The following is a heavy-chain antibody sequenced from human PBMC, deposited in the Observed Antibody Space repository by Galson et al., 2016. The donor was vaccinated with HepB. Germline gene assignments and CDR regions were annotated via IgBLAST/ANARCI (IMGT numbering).Heavy chain of an antibody. CDR2: ITSCGGST. V-gene: IGHV3-23*01. Sequence: SLRLSCAASGFTFSSYTMTWVRQAPGKGLEWVSAITSCGGSTYYADSVKGRFTISRDNSKNTLYLRMNSLRAEDTAVYYCAKDLDYDSSGYSLDYWGQGTLVTISS. J-gene: IGHJ4*02. CDR3: AKDLDYDSSGYSLDY. D-gene: IGHD3-22*01. CDR1: GFTFSSYT.